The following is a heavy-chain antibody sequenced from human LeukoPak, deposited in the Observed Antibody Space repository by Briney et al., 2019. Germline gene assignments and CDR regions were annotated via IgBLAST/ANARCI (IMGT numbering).Heavy chain of an antibody. V-gene: IGHV1-46*01. CDR3: ARDPLRRFGTSFRASGYFDY. D-gene: IGHD3-10*01. CDR1: GYTFTSYY. J-gene: IGHJ4*02. Sequence: ASVKVSCKASGYTFTSYYMHWVRQAPGQGLEWMGIINPSGGSTSYAQKFQGRVTMTRDMSTSTVYMELSSLRSEDTAVYYCARDPLRRFGTSFRASGYFDYWGQGTLVTVSS. CDR2: INPSGGST.